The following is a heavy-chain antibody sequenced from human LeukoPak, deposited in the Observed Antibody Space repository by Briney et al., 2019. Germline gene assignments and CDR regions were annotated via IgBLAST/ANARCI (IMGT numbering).Heavy chain of an antibody. CDR2: INPNSGGT. CDR3: ARDQNIGYCSGGSCYGDAFDI. D-gene: IGHD2-15*01. V-gene: IGHV1-2*02. J-gene: IGHJ3*02. CDR1: GYTFTGYY. Sequence: ASVKVSCEASGYTFTGYYMHWVRQAPGQGLEWMGWINPNSGGTNYAQKFQGRVTMTRDTSISTAYMELSRLRSDDTAVYYCARDQNIGYCSGGSCYGDAFDIWGQGTMVTVSS.